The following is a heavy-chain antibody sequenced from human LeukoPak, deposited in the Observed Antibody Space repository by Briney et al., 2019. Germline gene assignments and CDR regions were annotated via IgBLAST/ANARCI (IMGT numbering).Heavy chain of an antibody. Sequence: PGGSLRLSCAASGFTFSNYVMGWVRQDPGKGLQWVSIINGSGSFTSYADSVKGRFTISRDNSKNTLYLQMNSLGAEDTAVYYCARDLTYDSSGYFDYWGQGTLVTVSS. J-gene: IGHJ4*02. CDR2: INGSGSFT. CDR1: GFTFSNYV. V-gene: IGHV3-23*01. D-gene: IGHD3-22*01. CDR3: ARDLTYDSSGYFDY.